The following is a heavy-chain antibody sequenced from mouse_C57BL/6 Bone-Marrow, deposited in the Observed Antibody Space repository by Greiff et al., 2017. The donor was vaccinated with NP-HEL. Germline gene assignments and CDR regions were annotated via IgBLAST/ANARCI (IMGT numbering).Heavy chain of an antibody. CDR1: GYSITSGYY. J-gene: IGHJ2*01. CDR2: ISYDGSN. D-gene: IGHD1-1*01. V-gene: IGHV3-6*01. Sequence: DVKLQESGPGLVKPSQSLSLTCSVTGYSITSGYYWNWIRQFPGNKLEWMGYISYDGSNNYNPSLKNRISITRDTSKNQFFLKLNSVTTEDTATYYCARDYYGSSYPDYWGQGTTLTVSS. CDR3: ARDYYGSSYPDY.